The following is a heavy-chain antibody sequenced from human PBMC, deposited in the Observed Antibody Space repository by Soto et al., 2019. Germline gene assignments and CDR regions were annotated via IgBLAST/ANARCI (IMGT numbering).Heavy chain of an antibody. Sequence: HVQLQESGPGLVKPSQTLSLTCTVSGGSISSGGYYWSWIRQHPGKGLEWIGYIYYSGSTYYNPSLRSRVTISVDTSKNQFSLKLSTVAAADTAVYYCARDCSGGSCYGWGFDYWGQGTLVTVSS. D-gene: IGHD2-15*01. CDR3: ARDCSGGSCYGWGFDY. CDR1: GGSISSGGYY. V-gene: IGHV4-31*03. J-gene: IGHJ4*02. CDR2: IYYSGST.